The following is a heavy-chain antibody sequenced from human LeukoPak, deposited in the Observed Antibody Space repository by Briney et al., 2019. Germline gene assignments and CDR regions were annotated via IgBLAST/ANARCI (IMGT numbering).Heavy chain of an antibody. CDR2: MNPNSGNT. Sequence: GASVKVSCKASGYTFTSYDINWVRQATGQGLEWMGWMNPNSGNTGYAQKFQGRVTMTRNTSISTAYMELSSLRSEDTAVYYCARGPLGILTSFYYYYGMDVWGQGTTATVSS. D-gene: IGHD7-27*01. J-gene: IGHJ6*02. V-gene: IGHV1-8*01. CDR1: GYTFTSYD. CDR3: ARGPLGILTSFYYYYGMDV.